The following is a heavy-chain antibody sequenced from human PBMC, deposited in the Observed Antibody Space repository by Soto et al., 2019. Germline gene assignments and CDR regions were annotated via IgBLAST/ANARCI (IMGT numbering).Heavy chain of an antibody. J-gene: IGHJ4*02. CDR2: IYYSGST. D-gene: IGHD1-26*01. V-gene: IGHV4-31*03. Sequence: SETLSLTCTVSGGSISSGDYYWSWIRQHPGKGLEWIGYIYYSGSTYYNPSLKSRVTIPVDTSKNQFSLKLSSVTAADTAVYYCARWVGATSFDYWGQGTLVTVSS. CDR1: GGSISSGDYY. CDR3: ARWVGATSFDY.